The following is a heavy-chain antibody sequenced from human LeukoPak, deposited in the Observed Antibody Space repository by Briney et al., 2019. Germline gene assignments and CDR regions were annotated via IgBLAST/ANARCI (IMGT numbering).Heavy chain of an antibody. D-gene: IGHD5-18*01. V-gene: IGHV4-34*01. CDR3: ARGIEWIQLPLYYYYMDV. J-gene: IGHJ6*03. CDR1: GGSFSGYY. Sequence: SETLSLTCAVYGGSFSGYYWSWIRQPPGKGLEWIGEINHSGSTNYNPSLKSRVTISVDTSKNQFSLKLSSVTAADTAVYYCARGIEWIQLPLYYYYMDVWGKGTTVTVSS. CDR2: INHSGST.